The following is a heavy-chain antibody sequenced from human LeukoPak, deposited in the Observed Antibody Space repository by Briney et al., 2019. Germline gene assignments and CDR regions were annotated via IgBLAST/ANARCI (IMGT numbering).Heavy chain of an antibody. J-gene: IGHJ4*02. CDR1: GFPFGDHA. V-gene: IGHV3-43*02. CDR3: AKERMTTVFDY. CDR2: ISGDGGDT. Sequence: GGSLRLSCAASGFPFGDHAMHWVRQAPGKGLEWVSLISGDGGDTYYADSVKGRFTISRDNSKNPLYLQMNSLRAEDTAVYYCAKERMTTVFDYWGQGTLVTVSS. D-gene: IGHD4-17*01.